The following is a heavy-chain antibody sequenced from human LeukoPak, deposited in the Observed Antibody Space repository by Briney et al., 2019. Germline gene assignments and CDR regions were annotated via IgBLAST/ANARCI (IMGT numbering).Heavy chain of an antibody. CDR3: MRDGPSWGLL. D-gene: IGHD3-16*01. Sequence: SETLSLTCTVSGISINPYYWTWIRQPAGKGLEWIGRIIYTTGATNYNPSPNSRVTMSVDTSKNQISLRLSSVTAADTAVYYCMRDGPSWGLLWGLGTLVTVSS. CDR2: IIYTTGAT. J-gene: IGHJ4*02. CDR1: GISINPYY. V-gene: IGHV4-4*07.